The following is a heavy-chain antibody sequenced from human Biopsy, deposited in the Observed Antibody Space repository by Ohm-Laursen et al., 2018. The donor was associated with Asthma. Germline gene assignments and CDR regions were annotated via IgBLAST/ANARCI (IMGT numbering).Heavy chain of an antibody. J-gene: IGHJ5*02. CDR2: TNPNSGAT. V-gene: IGHV1-2*06. CDR1: GYPFIGYH. D-gene: IGHD6-13*01. CDR3: ARGQKSAGDRWFDP. Sequence: ASVKASCKASGYPFIGYHIHWMRQAPGQGLEWMGRTNPNSGATNYAQKFQGRVTMTRDTSISTAYMEVSRLRSDDTAVYYCARGQKSAGDRWFDPWGQGTLVTVSS.